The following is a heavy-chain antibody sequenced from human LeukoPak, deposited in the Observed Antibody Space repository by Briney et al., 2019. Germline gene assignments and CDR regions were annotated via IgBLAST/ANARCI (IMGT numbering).Heavy chain of an antibody. J-gene: IGHJ4*02. Sequence: GGSLRLSCVAAGFTFNNHAMHWVRQAPGKGLEWVAVISYHGGDKYYADSVKGRFTISRDNSKNTLDLQMNSLGGEDTAVYYCARELQGLPDYWGQGTLVTVSS. V-gene: IGHV3-30*04. CDR2: ISYHGGDK. CDR3: ARELQGLPDY. CDR1: GFTFNNHA. D-gene: IGHD6-19*01.